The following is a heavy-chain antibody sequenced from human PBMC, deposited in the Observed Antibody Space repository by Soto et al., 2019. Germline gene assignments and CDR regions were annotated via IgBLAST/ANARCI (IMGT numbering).Heavy chain of an antibody. J-gene: IGHJ4*02. V-gene: IGHV3-23*01. CDR1: GFTFRNYA. CDR3: AKDQYGSSSWPLDFDF. Sequence: ELQLLESGGGLVQPGGSLRLSCAASGFTFRNYAMSWVRQAPGKGLEWVSAISGDGGTTYYADSVKGRFTISRDNSKNTLYLQLNSLRAEDTASYYCAKDQYGSSSWPLDFDFWGQGTLVTVSP. CDR2: ISGDGGTT. D-gene: IGHD6-13*01.